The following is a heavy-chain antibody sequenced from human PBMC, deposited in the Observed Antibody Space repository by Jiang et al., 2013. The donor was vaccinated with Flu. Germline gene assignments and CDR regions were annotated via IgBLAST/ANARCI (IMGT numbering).Heavy chain of an antibody. CDR3: AKDLDHPHDHGDQRGLDY. CDR2: ISYDGTTK. V-gene: IGHV3-30*18. J-gene: IGHJ4*02. CDR1: GFTFGDYG. D-gene: IGHD4-17*01. Sequence: VQLLESGGGVVQPGGSLRLSCAASGFTFGDYGMHWVRQAPGKGLEWVAVISYDGTTKYYVHSVKGRFTISRDNSKNTLYLQMNSLRAEDTAVYYCAKDLDHPHDHGDQRGLDYWGQGTLVTVSS.